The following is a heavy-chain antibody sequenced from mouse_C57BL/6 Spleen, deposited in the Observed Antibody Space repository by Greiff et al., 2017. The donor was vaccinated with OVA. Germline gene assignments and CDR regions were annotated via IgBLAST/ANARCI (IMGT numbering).Heavy chain of an antibody. J-gene: IGHJ2*01. CDR1: GYTFTSYW. CDR3: ARWDYDGYYWFDY. D-gene: IGHD2-3*01. V-gene: IGHV1-7*01. CDR2: INPSSGYT. Sequence: QVQLKESGAELAKPGASVKLSCKASGYTFTSYWMHWVKQRPGQGLEWIGYINPSSGYTKYNQKFKDKATLTADKSSSTAYMQLSSLTYEDSAVYYCARWDYDGYYWFDYWGQGTTLTVSS.